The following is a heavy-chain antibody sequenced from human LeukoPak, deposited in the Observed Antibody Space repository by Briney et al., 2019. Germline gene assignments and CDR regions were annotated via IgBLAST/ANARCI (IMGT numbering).Heavy chain of an antibody. CDR2: INRDETSR. D-gene: IGHD3-22*01. V-gene: IGHV3-74*01. Sequence: GGSLRLSCAASGFTFRNYWMHWVRQVPGKGLERVSRINRDETSRTYADSVKGRFTISRDNAKNTLYLHMNSLRPEDTAVYYCVRDGHYESSAFDPWGQGTLVTVSS. CDR1: GFTFRNYW. CDR3: VRDGHYESSAFDP. J-gene: IGHJ5*02.